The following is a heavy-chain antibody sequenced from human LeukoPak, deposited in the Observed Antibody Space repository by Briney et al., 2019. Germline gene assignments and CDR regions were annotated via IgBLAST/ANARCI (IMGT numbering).Heavy chain of an antibody. CDR1: GDTFSSYA. D-gene: IGHD3-3*01. J-gene: IGHJ4*02. V-gene: IGHV1-69*13. Sequence: SVKVSCKASGDTFSSYAISWVRQAPGQGLEWMGGIIPIFGTANYAQKFQGRVTIAADESTSTAYMELSSLRSEDTAVYYCARADYDFWSGYYSDWGQGTLVTVST. CDR3: ARADYDFWSGYYSD. CDR2: IIPIFGTA.